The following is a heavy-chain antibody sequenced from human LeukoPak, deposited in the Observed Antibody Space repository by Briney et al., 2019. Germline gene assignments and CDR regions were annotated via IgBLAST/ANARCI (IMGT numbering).Heavy chain of an antibody. D-gene: IGHD6-19*01. V-gene: IGHV1-18*01. CDR1: GYTFTSYG. CDR3: ARQNKQWLHFDY. Sequence: GASVKVSCKASGYTFTSYGISWVRQAPGQGLEWMGWISAYNGNTNYAQKLQGRVTITRNTSISTAYMELSRLRSDDTAVYYCARQNKQWLHFDYWGQGTLVTVSS. J-gene: IGHJ4*02. CDR2: ISAYNGNT.